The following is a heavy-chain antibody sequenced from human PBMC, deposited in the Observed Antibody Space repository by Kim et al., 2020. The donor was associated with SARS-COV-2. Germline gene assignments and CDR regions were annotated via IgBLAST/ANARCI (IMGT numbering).Heavy chain of an antibody. V-gene: IGHV1-69*01. D-gene: IGHD6-13*01. CDR3: ARDQAAGYGMDV. Sequence: NYAQKFQGRVTITADESTSTAYMELSSLRSEDTAVYYCARDQAAGYGMDVWGQGTTVTVSS. J-gene: IGHJ6*02.